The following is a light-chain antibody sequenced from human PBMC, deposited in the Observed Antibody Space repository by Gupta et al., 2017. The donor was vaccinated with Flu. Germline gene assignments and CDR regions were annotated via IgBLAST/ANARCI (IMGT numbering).Light chain of an antibody. V-gene: IGKV1-12*01. CDR2: AAS. J-gene: IGKJ5*01. Sequence: DIQMTQSPSSVSASVGDRVSITCRASQGVSRCLAWYQQKPGKAPNLLINAASSLQSGVPLRFSGSGSGTEFTLTISSLKPEDFATYFCQQAYSVPITFGQGTRLEMK. CDR3: QQAYSVPIT. CDR1: QGVSRC.